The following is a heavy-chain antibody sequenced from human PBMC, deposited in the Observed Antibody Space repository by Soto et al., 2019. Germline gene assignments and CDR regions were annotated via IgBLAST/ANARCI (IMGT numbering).Heavy chain of an antibody. J-gene: IGHJ4*02. D-gene: IGHD2-8*02. Sequence: PGESLKISCKGSGYSFAGYWIGWVRQIPGKGLDWMGVIYPGDSDTRYSPSFHGQVTISVDKSTRTAYLQWSRLKVADSAMYFCARCWIVGTGGDYWGQGTQVTVCS. CDR2: IYPGDSDT. CDR1: GYSFAGYW. V-gene: IGHV5-51*01. CDR3: ARCWIVGTGGDY.